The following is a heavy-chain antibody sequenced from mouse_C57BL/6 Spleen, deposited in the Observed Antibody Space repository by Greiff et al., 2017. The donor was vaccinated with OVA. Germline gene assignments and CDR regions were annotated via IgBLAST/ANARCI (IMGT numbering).Heavy chain of an antibody. CDR2: INPYNGVT. CDR3: ARLDYGSSFYYFDY. V-gene: IGHV1-20*01. D-gene: IGHD1-1*01. Sequence: VQLQQSGPELVKPGDSVKISCKASGYSFTGYFMNWVMQSHGKSLEWIGRINPYNGVTFYNQKFKGKATLTVDKSSSTAHMELRSLTSEDSAVYYCARLDYGSSFYYFDYWGQGTTLTVSS. J-gene: IGHJ2*01. CDR1: GYSFTGYF.